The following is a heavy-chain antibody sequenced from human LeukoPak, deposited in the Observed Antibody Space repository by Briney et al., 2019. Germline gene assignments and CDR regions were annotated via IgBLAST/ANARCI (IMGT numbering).Heavy chain of an antibody. Sequence: GGSLRLSCAASGFTFSGYSMNWVRQAPGKGLEWVSSISSSSSYIYYADSVKGRFTISRDNAKNSLYLQMNSLRAEDTAVYYCARDQGTSGGWPAVGRMGYFDYWGQGTLVTVSS. V-gene: IGHV3-21*01. CDR3: ARDQGTSGGWPAVGRMGYFDY. D-gene: IGHD6-19*01. J-gene: IGHJ4*02. CDR2: ISSSSSYI. CDR1: GFTFSGYS.